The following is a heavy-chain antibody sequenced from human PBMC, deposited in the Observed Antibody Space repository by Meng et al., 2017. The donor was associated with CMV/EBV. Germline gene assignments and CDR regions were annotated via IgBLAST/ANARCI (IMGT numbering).Heavy chain of an antibody. V-gene: IGHV1-2*02. D-gene: IGHD3-9*01. CDR1: GYTFTGYY. J-gene: IGHJ6*02. CDR3: ARDILTGYYRDYYYGMDV. Sequence: ASVKVSCKASGYTFTGYYMHWVRQAPGQGLEWMGWINPNRGGTNYAQKFQGRVTMTRDTSISTAYMELSRLRSDDTAVYYCARDILTGYYRDYYYGMDVWGQGTTVTVSS. CDR2: INPNRGGT.